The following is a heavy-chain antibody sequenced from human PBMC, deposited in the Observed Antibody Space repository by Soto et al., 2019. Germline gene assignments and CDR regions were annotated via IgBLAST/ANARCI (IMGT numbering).Heavy chain of an antibody. J-gene: IGHJ4*02. V-gene: IGHV1-18*01. D-gene: IGHD6-19*01. CDR3: ARDLSSGWFDY. CDR1: GYMFNNYA. CDR2: INVYNGNT. Sequence: QVQLVQSGGEVKRPGASVKVSCKASGYMFNNYAISWVRQPPGQGLEWMVRINVYNGNTKYAQKFQRRVTMDTDTSTNTAYLDLRSLRSDDTAVYVCARDLSSGWFDYWGQGTLVIVSS.